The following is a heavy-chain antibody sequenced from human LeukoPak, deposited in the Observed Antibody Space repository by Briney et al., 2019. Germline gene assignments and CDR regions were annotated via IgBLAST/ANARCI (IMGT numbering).Heavy chain of an antibody. D-gene: IGHD3-3*01. V-gene: IGHV3-30*03. CDR3: AREVLSTYYDFWSGSFDY. CDR2: ISYDGSNK. J-gene: IGHJ4*02. Sequence: PGGSLRLSCAASGFTFSSYDMHWVRQAPGRGLEWVAFISYDGSNKYYADSVKGRFTISRDNSKNTLYLQMNSLRAEDTAVYYCAREVLSTYYDFWSGSFDYWGQGTLVTVSS. CDR1: GFTFSSYD.